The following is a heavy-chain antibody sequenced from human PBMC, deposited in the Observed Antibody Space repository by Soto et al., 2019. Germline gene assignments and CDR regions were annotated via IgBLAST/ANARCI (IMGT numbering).Heavy chain of an antibody. J-gene: IGHJ4*02. CDR3: ANSFGVVTNYAIDY. CDR2: ISYDGSNK. CDR1: GFTFSSYG. D-gene: IGHD3-3*01. Sequence: GGSLRLSCAASGFTFSSYGMHWVRQAPGKGLEWVAVISYDGSNKYYADSVKGRFTISRDNSKNTLYLQMNSLRAEDTAVYYCANSFGVVTNYAIDYWGQGTLVTVSS. V-gene: IGHV3-30*18.